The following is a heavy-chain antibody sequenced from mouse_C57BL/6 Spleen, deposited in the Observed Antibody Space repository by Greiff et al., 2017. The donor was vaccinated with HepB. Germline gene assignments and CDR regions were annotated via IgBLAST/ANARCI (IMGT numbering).Heavy chain of an antibody. D-gene: IGHD2-3*01. CDR1: GFSFSDFY. Sequence: EVQGVESGGGLVQSGRSLRLSCATSGFSFSDFYMEWVRQAPGKGLEWIAASRNKANDYTTEHSASVKGRFIVSRYTSQSILYLQMKARRAEDTAIYYCARELNGYYGAMDYRGQGSSVTVSS. V-gene: IGHV7-1*01. J-gene: IGHJ4*01. CDR3: ARELNGYYGAMDY. CDR2: SRNKANDYTT.